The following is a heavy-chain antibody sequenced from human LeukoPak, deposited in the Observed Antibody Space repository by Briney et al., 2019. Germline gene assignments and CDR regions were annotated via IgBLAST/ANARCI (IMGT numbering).Heavy chain of an antibody. Sequence: GGSLRLSCAASGFTFSSYGMHWVRQASGKGLEWVGRIRSKANSYATAYAASVKGRFTISRDDSKNTAYLQMNSLKTEDTAVYYCAREVSYYDSSGYPEWGQGTLVTVSS. CDR3: AREVSYYDSSGYPE. CDR2: IRSKANSYAT. J-gene: IGHJ4*02. D-gene: IGHD3-22*01. CDR1: GFTFSSYG. V-gene: IGHV3-73*01.